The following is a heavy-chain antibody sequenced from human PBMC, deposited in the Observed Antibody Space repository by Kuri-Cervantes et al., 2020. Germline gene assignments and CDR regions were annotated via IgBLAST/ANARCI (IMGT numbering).Heavy chain of an antibody. CDR3: AKTRWAYGDYGCDY. Sequence: ESLKISCAASGFTFSRYEMNWVRQAPGKGLEWVSYISSGSRSISYADSVKGRFTISRDNSKNTLYLQMNSLRAEDTAVYYCAKTRWAYGDYGCDYWGQGTLVTVSS. V-gene: IGHV3-48*01. CDR2: ISSGSRSI. CDR1: GFTFSRYE. D-gene: IGHD4-17*01. J-gene: IGHJ4*02.